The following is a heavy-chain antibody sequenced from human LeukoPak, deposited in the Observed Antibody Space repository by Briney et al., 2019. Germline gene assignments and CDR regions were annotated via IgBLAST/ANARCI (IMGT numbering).Heavy chain of an antibody. Sequence: GGSLRLSCTVSGFTFSDYYMSWVRQAPGKGREWVSYISSSGSMLHYADSVEGRFTISRDNAKNSLYLQMSSLRVEDTAVYYCTRRPYSSSWYYFDYWGQGPLVTVSS. J-gene: IGHJ4*02. D-gene: IGHD6-13*01. CDR1: GFTFSDYY. CDR3: TRRPYSSSWYYFDY. CDR2: ISSSGSML. V-gene: IGHV3-11*04.